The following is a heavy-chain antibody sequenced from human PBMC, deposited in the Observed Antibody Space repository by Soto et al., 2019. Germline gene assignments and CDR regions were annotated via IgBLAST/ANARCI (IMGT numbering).Heavy chain of an antibody. D-gene: IGHD1-26*01. J-gene: IGHJ3*02. Sequence: PLETLSLTCTVSGDSMTYSYWSWIRQPPGKGLEYIGYIYYSGSTNYNPSLKSRVTISVDTSKNQFSLKLSSVTAADTAVYYCARDLGSAAFDIWGQGTMVTVSS. V-gene: IGHV4-59*01. CDR3: ARDLGSAAFDI. CDR1: GDSMTYSY. CDR2: IYYSGST.